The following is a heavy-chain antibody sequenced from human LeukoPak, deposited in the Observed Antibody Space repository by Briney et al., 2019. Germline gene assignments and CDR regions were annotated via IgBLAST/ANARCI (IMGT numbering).Heavy chain of an antibody. D-gene: IGHD3-22*01. CDR2: IYYSGST. J-gene: IGHJ6*03. CDR1: GGSIGSSSYY. CDR3: ARVIYYYYYMDV. V-gene: IGHV4-39*07. Sequence: SETLSLTCTVSGGSIGSSSYYWGWIRQPPGKGLEWIGSIYYSGSTYYNPSLKSRVTISVDTSKNQFSLKLSSVTAADTAVYYCARVIYYYYYMDVWGKGTTVTVSS.